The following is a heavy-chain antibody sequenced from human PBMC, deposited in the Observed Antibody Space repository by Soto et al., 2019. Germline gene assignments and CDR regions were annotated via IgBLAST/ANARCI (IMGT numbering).Heavy chain of an antibody. D-gene: IGHD3-3*01. Sequence: ASVKVSCKASGGTFSSYAISWVRQAPGQGLEWMGGIIPIFGTANYAQKFQGRVTITADESTSTAYMELSSLRSEDTAVYYCARLITIFGEPPDAFDIWGQGTMVTV. CDR2: IIPIFGTA. CDR3: ARLITIFGEPPDAFDI. J-gene: IGHJ3*02. V-gene: IGHV1-69*13. CDR1: GGTFSSYA.